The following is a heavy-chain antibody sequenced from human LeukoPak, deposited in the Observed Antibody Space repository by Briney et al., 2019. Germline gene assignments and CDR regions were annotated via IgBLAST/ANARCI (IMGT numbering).Heavy chain of an antibody. J-gene: IGHJ4*02. Sequence: PGGSLRLSCAASGFTFSSYEMNWVRQAPGKGLEWVSYISSSGSTIYYADSVKGRFTISRDNAKNSLYLQMNSLRAEETAVYYCAREKIAVAGRGFDYWGQGTLVTVSS. CDR2: ISSSGSTI. CDR1: GFTFSSYE. V-gene: IGHV3-48*03. CDR3: AREKIAVAGRGFDY. D-gene: IGHD6-19*01.